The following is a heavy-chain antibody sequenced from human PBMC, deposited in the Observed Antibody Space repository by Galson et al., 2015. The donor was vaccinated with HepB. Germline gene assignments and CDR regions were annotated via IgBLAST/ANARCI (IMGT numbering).Heavy chain of an antibody. Sequence: SLRLSCAASGFTFSSYGMHWVRQAPGKGLEWVAVIWYDGSNKYYADSVKGRFTISRDNSKNTLYLQMNSLRAEDTAVYYCARDEASWYYYDSSGYSLGYWGQGTLVTVSS. CDR1: GFTFSSYG. D-gene: IGHD3-22*01. J-gene: IGHJ4*02. CDR3: ARDEASWYYYDSSGYSLGY. CDR2: IWYDGSNK. V-gene: IGHV3-33*01.